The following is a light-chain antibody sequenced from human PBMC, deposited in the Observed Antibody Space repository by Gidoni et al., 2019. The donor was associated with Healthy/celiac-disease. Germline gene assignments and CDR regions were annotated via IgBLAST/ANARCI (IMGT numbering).Light chain of an antibody. J-gene: IGKJ2*01. CDR3: QQSYSTTPYT. CDR1: QTISSY. V-gene: IGKV1-39*01. Sequence: DIQMTQSPSSLSASVGDRVIITCRASQTISSYLNWYQHKPGKAPKLLIYDASSLQSGVPSRFSGSGSGTDFTLTISSLQPEDFATYYCQQSYSTTPYTFGQGTKLEIK. CDR2: DAS.